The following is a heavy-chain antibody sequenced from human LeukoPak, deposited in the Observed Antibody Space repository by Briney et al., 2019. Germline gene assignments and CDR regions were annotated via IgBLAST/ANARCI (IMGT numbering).Heavy chain of an antibody. Sequence: PGGSLRLSCAASGFTFSTYWMSWVRQAPGKGLEWVANINKDGNKKYYVDSVKGRFTISRDNAKKSLYLQMNSLKAEDTAVYYCARDDYNFWSGSYVYYYYYMDVWGKGTTVTVSS. J-gene: IGHJ6*03. CDR1: GFTFSTYW. CDR3: ARDDYNFWSGSYVYYYYYMDV. CDR2: INKDGNKK. D-gene: IGHD3-3*01. V-gene: IGHV3-7*01.